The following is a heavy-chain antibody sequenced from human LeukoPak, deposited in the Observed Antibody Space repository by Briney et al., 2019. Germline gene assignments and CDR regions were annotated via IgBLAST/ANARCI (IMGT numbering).Heavy chain of an antibody. Sequence: GGSLRLSCEASGFTFGSYAMYWVRQAPGKGLEWVAGIFGSGGSPHYADSVRGRFTISGDNSKNTVYLQINSLRADDTAVYYCGKTTTGYSSGQKPAWPVDSWGQGTLVTVSS. CDR1: GFTFGSYA. CDR2: IFGSGGSP. V-gene: IGHV3-23*01. D-gene: IGHD5-18*01. J-gene: IGHJ4*02. CDR3: GKTTTGYSSGQKPAWPVDS.